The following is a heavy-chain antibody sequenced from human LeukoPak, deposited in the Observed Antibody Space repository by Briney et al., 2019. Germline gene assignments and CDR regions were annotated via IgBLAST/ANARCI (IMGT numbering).Heavy chain of an antibody. CDR3: ARGPMVRGVIIIAVFDY. D-gene: IGHD3-10*01. CDR2: ISSSSSYI. V-gene: IGHV3-21*01. CDR1: GFTFSSYS. J-gene: IGHJ4*02. Sequence: GGSLRLSCAASGFTFSSYSMNWVRQAPGKGLEWVSSISSSSSYIYYADSVKGRFTISRDNAKNSLYLQMNSLRAEDTAVYYCARGPMVRGVIIIAVFDYWGQGTLVTVSS.